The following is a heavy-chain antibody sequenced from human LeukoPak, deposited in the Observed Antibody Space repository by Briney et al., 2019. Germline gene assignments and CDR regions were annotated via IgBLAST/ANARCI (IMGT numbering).Heavy chain of an antibody. CDR3: AREMERLRGYYYYMDV. CDR2: ISAYNVNT. J-gene: IGHJ6*03. D-gene: IGHD1-26*01. Sequence: ASVKVSCKASGYTFTSYGISWVRQAPGQGLEWMGWISAYNVNTNYAQKLQGRVTMTTDTSTSTAYMELRSLRSDDTAVYYCAREMERLRGYYYYMDVWGKGTTVTVSS. CDR1: GYTFTSYG. V-gene: IGHV1-18*01.